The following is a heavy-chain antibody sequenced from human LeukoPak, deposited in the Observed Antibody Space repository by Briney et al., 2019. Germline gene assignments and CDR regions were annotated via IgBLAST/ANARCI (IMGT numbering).Heavy chain of an antibody. CDR3: AKSRGSGSNMARGVNFDY. CDR1: GFTFSDFG. Sequence: GGTLRLSCAASGFTFSDFGMSWVRQAPGKGLEWVSTISDGGSITYYADSVKGRFSISRDNSKNTLFLQMNSLRVEDTALYYCAKSRGSGSNMARGVNFDYWGQGTLVTVSS. J-gene: IGHJ4*02. D-gene: IGHD3-10*01. V-gene: IGHV3-23*01. CDR2: ISDGGSIT.